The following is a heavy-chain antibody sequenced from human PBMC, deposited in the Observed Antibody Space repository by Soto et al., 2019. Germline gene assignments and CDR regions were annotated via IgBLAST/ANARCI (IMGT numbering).Heavy chain of an antibody. V-gene: IGHV4-30-4*01. J-gene: IGHJ6*02. CDR1: GGSISSGDYY. D-gene: IGHD3-16*01. CDR2: IYYSGST. Sequence: NPSETLSLTCTVSGGSISSGDYYWSWIRQPPGKGLEWIGYIYYSGSTYYNPSLKSRVTISVDTSKNQFSLKLSSVTAADTAVYFCARVPSPFDFYYAMDVWGQGTTVTVSS. CDR3: ARVPSPFDFYYAMDV.